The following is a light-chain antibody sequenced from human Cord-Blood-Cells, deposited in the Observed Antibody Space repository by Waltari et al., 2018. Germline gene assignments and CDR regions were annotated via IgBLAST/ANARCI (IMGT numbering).Light chain of an antibody. V-gene: IGLV3-25*03. J-gene: IGLJ1*01. CDR3: QSADSSGTYV. CDR2: KDM. CDR1: ALPKQY. Sequence: SYELTQPPSVSVSPGQTARITCSGDALPKQYAYWYQQKPGQAPVLGIYKDMGRPXGXLXXXSXSXXXXXXXXTISGVQAEDEADYYCQSADSSGTYVFGTGTKVTVL.